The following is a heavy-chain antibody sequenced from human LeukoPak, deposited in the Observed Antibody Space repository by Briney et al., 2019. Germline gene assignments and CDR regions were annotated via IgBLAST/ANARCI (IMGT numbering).Heavy chain of an antibody. D-gene: IGHD6-13*01. Sequence: SQTLSLTCAISGDSVSSNSAAWNWIRQSPSRGLEWLGRTYYRSKWYNDYAVSVKSRITINPDTSKNQFSLQLNSVTPEDTAVYYCARDRYSSSWYIPYYYYYYMDVWGKGTTVTISS. CDR1: GDSVSSNSAA. CDR3: ARDRYSSSWYIPYYYYYYMDV. CDR2: TYYRSKWYN. V-gene: IGHV6-1*01. J-gene: IGHJ6*03.